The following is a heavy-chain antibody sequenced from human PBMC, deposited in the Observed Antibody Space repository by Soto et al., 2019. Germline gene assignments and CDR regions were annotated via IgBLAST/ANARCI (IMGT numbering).Heavy chain of an antibody. CDR3: ARTRTMDYYYYGMDV. V-gene: IGHV5-51*01. D-gene: IGHD3-10*01. CDR1: GYSFTSYW. Sequence: LQISCKGSGYSFTSYWIGWVRQMPGKGLEWMGIIYPGDSDTRYSPSFQGQVTISADKSISTAYLQWSSLKASDTAMYYCARTRTMDYYYYGMDVWGQGTTVTVSS. J-gene: IGHJ6*02. CDR2: IYPGDSDT.